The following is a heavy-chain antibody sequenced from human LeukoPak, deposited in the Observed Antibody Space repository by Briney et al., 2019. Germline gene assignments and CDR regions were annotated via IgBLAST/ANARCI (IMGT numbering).Heavy chain of an antibody. Sequence: PSETLSLTCTVSGGSISSGDYYWSWIRQPPGKGLEWIGYIYYSGSTYYSPSLKSRVTISLDTSKNQFSLKVSSVTAADTAVYYCTRDENGMIGGYWGQGTLVTVSS. CDR2: IYYSGST. CDR1: GGSISSGDYY. CDR3: TRDENGMIGGY. D-gene: IGHD3-22*01. V-gene: IGHV4-30-4*08. J-gene: IGHJ4*02.